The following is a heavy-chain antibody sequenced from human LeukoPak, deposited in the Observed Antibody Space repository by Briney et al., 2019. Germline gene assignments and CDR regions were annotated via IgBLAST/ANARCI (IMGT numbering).Heavy chain of an antibody. D-gene: IGHD1-26*01. V-gene: IGHV3-72*01. Sequence: PGGSLRLSCAGSGFTFTKYSVNWVRQAPGKGLEWVGRSRNKAKSYTTEYAASVKGRFTISRDDSKNSLYLQMNSVKTEDTAVYYCARVEMGESFYFDYWGQGTLVTVSS. CDR3: ARVEMGESFYFDY. CDR2: SRNKAKSYTT. J-gene: IGHJ4*02. CDR1: GFTFTKYS.